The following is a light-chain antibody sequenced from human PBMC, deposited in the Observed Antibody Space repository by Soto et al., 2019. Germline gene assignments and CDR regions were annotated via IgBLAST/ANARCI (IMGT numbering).Light chain of an antibody. V-gene: IGKV3-20*01. CDR2: GAS. CDR1: QSVSSSY. Sequence: EIVLTQSPGTLSLSPGERATLSCRASQSVSSSYLAWYQQKPGQAPRQLIYGASSRATGIPDRFSGSGSGTDFTLTITRLEPEDFAGYYCQHYRTSFGGGTRGEIK. J-gene: IGKJ4*01. CDR3: QHYRTS.